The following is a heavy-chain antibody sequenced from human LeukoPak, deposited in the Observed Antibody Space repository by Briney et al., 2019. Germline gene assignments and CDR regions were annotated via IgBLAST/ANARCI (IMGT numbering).Heavy chain of an antibody. CDR3: AQRRYSDLFDP. J-gene: IGHJ5*02. D-gene: IGHD5-12*01. V-gene: IGHV3-23*01. Sequence: GGSLRLSCAASGFTFSDYSMDWVRQAPGKGLEWVSAISGSGGSTYYADSVKGRFTISRDNSKNTLYLQMNSLRAEDTAVYYCAQRRYSDLFDPWGQGTLVTVSS. CDR1: GFTFSDYS. CDR2: ISGSGGST.